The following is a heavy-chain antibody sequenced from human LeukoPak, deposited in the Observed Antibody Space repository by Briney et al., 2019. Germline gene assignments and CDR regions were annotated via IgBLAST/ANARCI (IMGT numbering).Heavy chain of an antibody. J-gene: IGHJ6*04. D-gene: IGHD5-12*01. Sequence: PGGSLRLSCAASGFTFSSYEMNWVRQAPGKGLEWVSYISSSGSTIYYADSVKGRFTISRDNAKNSLYLQMNSLRAEDTAVYYCAREGGYDFIRGKRYYYGMDVWGKGTTVTVSS. CDR2: ISSSGSTI. CDR3: AREGGYDFIRGKRYYYGMDV. CDR1: GFTFSSYE. V-gene: IGHV3-48*03.